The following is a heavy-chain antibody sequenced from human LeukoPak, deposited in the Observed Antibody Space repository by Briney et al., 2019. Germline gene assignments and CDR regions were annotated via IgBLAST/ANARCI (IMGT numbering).Heavy chain of an antibody. J-gene: IGHJ4*02. CDR1: GGSFSGYY. CDR2: INHSGST. Sequence: SETLSLTCAVYGGSFSGYYWSWIRQPPGKGLEWIGEINHSGSTNYSPSLKSRVTISVDTSKNQFSLKLSSVTAADTAVYYCTRGPSGYHNTGGQGTLVTVSS. D-gene: IGHD5-12*01. V-gene: IGHV4-34*01. CDR3: TRGPSGYHNT.